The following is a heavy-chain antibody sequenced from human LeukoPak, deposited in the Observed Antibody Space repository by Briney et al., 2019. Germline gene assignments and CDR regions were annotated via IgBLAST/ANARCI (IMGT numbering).Heavy chain of an antibody. V-gene: IGHV3-15*01. J-gene: IGHJ4*02. CDR3: TTDTRRVVVPK. Sequence: GGSLRLSCAASGFSFNDAWMSWVRQAPGKGLEWVGRIKRKTDGGTTDYAAPVKGRITISRDDSKTSLYLQMNNLKTEDTAVYYCTTDTRRVVVPKWGQGTLVTVSS. D-gene: IGHD2-15*01. CDR1: GFSFNDAW. CDR2: IKRKTDGGTT.